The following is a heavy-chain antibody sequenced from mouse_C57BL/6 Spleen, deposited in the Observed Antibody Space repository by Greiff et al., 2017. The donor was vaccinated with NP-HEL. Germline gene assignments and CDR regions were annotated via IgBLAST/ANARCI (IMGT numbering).Heavy chain of an antibody. CDR2: IDPENGDT. D-gene: IGHD2-3*01. V-gene: IGHV14-4*01. Sequence: DVQLQESGAELVRPGASVKLSCTASGFNIKDDYMHWVKQRPEQGLEWIGWIDPENGDTEYASKFQGKATITADTSSNTAYLQLSSLTSEDTAVYYCTLAKIYDGYYVKHHYYAMDYWGQGTSVTVSS. CDR1: GFNIKDDY. J-gene: IGHJ4*01. CDR3: TLAKIYDGYYVKHHYYAMDY.